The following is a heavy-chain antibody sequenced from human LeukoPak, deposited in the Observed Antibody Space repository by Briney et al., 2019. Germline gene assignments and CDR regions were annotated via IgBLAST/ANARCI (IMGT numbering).Heavy chain of an antibody. CDR1: GFTFRSYA. CDR2: ISYDGSNE. D-gene: IGHD1-1*01. V-gene: IGHV3-30*04. Sequence: PGGSLRLSCAGSGFTFRSYAMHWVRQAPGKGLEWVAVISYDGSNEYYADSVKGRFTISRDNAKNKVDLQMNSLRVEDTAVYYCARDNRRSGTTWVYLDYWGQGTLVTVSS. J-gene: IGHJ4*02. CDR3: ARDNRRSGTTWVYLDY.